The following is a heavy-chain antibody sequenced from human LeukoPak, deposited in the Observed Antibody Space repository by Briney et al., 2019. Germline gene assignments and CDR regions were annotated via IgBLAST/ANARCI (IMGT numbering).Heavy chain of an antibody. CDR2: ISTSSSYK. D-gene: IGHD4-11*01. J-gene: IGHJ4*02. Sequence: PGGSLRLSCAVSGFTFSSYTMHWVRPAPGKGLEWVSTISTSSSYKYYADSVRGRFTISRDNAKNSLYLQMNSLRAEDTAIYYCARDLEDYNNYGEMAIWGQGALVTVSS. CDR3: ARDLEDYNNYGEMAI. CDR1: GFTFSSYT. V-gene: IGHV3-21*01.